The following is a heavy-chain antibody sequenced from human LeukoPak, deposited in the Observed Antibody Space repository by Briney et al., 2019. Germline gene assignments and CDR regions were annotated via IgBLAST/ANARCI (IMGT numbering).Heavy chain of an antibody. D-gene: IGHD1-26*01. CDR2: FYYTGSA. J-gene: IGHJ4*02. CDR1: GGSISRYS. Sequence: SGTLSLTCTVSGGSISRYSWSWIPQPPGKGRYWLGYFYYTGSASSNPSLRGRGTISVDTSKNQFALNLSSVTAADTAVYYCARGESGSYLTVGYCGQGNLVTVSS. CDR3: ARGESGSYLTVGY. V-gene: IGHV4-59*01.